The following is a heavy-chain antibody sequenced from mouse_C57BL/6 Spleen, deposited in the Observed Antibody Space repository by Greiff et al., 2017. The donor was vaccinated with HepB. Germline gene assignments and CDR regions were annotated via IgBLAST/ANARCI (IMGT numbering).Heavy chain of an antibody. V-gene: IGHV1-81*01. Sequence: VQLQQSGAELARPGASVKLSCKASGYTFTSYGISWVKQRTGQGLEWIGEIYPRSGNTYYNEKFKGKATLTADKSSSTAYMELRSLTSEDSAVYFCAFITTVVATNCWYFDVWGTGTTVTVSS. CDR2: IYPRSGNT. CDR1: GYTFTSYG. D-gene: IGHD1-1*01. J-gene: IGHJ1*03. CDR3: AFITTVVATNCWYFDV.